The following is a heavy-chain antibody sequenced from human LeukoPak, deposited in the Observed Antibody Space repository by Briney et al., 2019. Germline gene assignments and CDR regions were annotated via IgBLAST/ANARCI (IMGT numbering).Heavy chain of an antibody. CDR1: GGTFSSYT. V-gene: IGHV1-69*02. J-gene: IGHJ4*02. CDR2: IIPILGIA. Sequence: SVKVSCKASGGTFSSYTISWVRQAPGQGLEWMGRIIPILGIANYPQKFQGRVTITADKSTSTAYMELSSLRSEDTALYYCARGQEYFDPWGQGTLVTVSS. CDR3: ARGQEYFDP.